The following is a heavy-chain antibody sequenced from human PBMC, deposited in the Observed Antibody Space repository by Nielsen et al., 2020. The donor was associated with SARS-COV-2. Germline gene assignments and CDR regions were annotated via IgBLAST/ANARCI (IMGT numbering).Heavy chain of an antibody. J-gene: IGHJ4*02. Sequence: ESLKISCAASGFTVSSNYMSRVRQPPGKGLEWIGEINHSGSTNYNPSLKSRVTISVDTSKNQFSLKLSSVTAADTAVYYCARVGKYSHGGLDYWGQGTLVTVSS. CDR3: ARVGKYSHGGLDY. CDR1: GFTVSSNY. V-gene: IGHV4-34*01. CDR2: INHSGST. D-gene: IGHD2-15*01.